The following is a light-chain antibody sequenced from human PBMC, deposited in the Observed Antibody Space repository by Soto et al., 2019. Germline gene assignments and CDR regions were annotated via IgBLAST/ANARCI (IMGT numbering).Light chain of an antibody. Sequence: EIVLTQSPGTLSLSPGERATLSCRASQSVSSSYLAWYQQKPGQAHRLLIYGAYSRATGIQDRFSGSGSGTDFTLTIRRLEPEDFAVYYCQQYGSSPRTFGQGTKVDIK. J-gene: IGKJ1*01. V-gene: IGKV3-20*01. CDR1: QSVSSSY. CDR3: QQYGSSPRT. CDR2: GAY.